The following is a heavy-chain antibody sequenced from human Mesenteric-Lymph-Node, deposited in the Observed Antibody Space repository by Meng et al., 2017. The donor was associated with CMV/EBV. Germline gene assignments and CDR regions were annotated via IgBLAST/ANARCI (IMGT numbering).Heavy chain of an antibody. CDR2: IWYDSSNK. D-gene: IGHD2-2*01. CDR1: GFTFRHYG. J-gene: IGHJ5*02. V-gene: IGHV3-33*02. CDR3: GKGLPAWFPYKFDT. Sequence: GGSLRLSCAASGFTFRHYGIHWVRQAPGKGLDWVAVIWYDSSNKYYADSVKGRFTISRDISANTLFLQMNSLGAEDTAVYYCGKGLPAWFPYKFDTWGQGNLVTVSS.